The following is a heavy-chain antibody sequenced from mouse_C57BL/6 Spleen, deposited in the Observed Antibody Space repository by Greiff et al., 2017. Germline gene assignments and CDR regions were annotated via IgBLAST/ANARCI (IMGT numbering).Heavy chain of an antibody. Sequence: QVQLQQPGAELVKPGASVKLSCKASGYTFTSYWMQWVKQRPGQGLEWIGEIDPSDSYTNYNQKFKGKATLTVDTSSSTAYMQLSSLTSEDSAVYYGARFSTTVVGAMDYWGQGTSVTVSS. J-gene: IGHJ4*01. CDR1: GYTFTSYW. D-gene: IGHD1-1*01. V-gene: IGHV1-50*01. CDR3: ARFSTTVVGAMDY. CDR2: IDPSDSYT.